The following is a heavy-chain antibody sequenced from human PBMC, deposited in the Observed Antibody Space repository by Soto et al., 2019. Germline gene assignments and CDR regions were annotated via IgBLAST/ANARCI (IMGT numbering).Heavy chain of an antibody. CDR3: ARESKAGVGVLAYYLDY. CDR2: ISSSSSYT. Sequence: QVQLVESGGGLVKPGGSLRLSCAASGFTFSDYYMSWIRQAPEKGMEWVSYISSSSSYTNHADSVKGRFTISRDNPMNSLYLQMNSMRAEDTAVYYCARESKAGVGVLAYYLDYWGQGTLVTVSS. V-gene: IGHV3-11*05. CDR1: GFTFSDYY. J-gene: IGHJ4*02. D-gene: IGHD2-15*01.